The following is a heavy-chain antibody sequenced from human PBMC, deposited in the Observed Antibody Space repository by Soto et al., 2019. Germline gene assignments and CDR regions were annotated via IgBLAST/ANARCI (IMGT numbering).Heavy chain of an antibody. CDR2: ISGSGGST. V-gene: IGHV3-23*01. Sequence: EVQLLESGGGLVLPGGSLRLSCAASGFTFSRHALSWVRQAPGKGLEWVSSISGSGGSTYYADPVRGRLTISRDNSKNTLYLQMNSLRAEDTALYYCAKDGGTIFGVGYYYYYGMDVWGQGTTVTVSS. J-gene: IGHJ6*02. CDR1: GFTFSRHA. CDR3: AKDGGTIFGVGYYYYYGMDV. D-gene: IGHD3-3*01.